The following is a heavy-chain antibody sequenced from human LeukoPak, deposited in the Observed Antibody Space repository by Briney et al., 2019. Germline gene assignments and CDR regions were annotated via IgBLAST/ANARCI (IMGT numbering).Heavy chain of an antibody. Sequence: GGSLRLSCAASGFTFSTYGIHWVRQAPGKGLEWVGLLSSGGINKHYADSVKGRFIISRDNSMNALYLQMNSLGVEDTAVYYCARDHAGSGRAFDYWGQGTLVTVSS. CDR1: GFTFSTYG. CDR2: LSSGGINK. CDR3: ARDHAGSGRAFDY. V-gene: IGHV3-30*03. J-gene: IGHJ4*02. D-gene: IGHD2-15*01.